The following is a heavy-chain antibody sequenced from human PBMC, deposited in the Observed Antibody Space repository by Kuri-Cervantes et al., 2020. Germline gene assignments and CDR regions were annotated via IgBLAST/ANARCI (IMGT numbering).Heavy chain of an antibody. J-gene: IGHJ6*03. CDR2: TYYRSKWYN. CDR1: GDSVSSNSAA. CDR3: AREEVSGSNYYYYMDV. V-gene: IGHV6-1*01. D-gene: IGHD2/OR15-2a*01. Sequence: SQTLSLTCAISGDSVSSNSAAWDWVRQSPSGGLEWLGRTYYRSKWYNDYAVPVKSQITINSDTSKNQFSPQLNSVTPEDTAVYYCAREEVSGSNYYYYMDVWGKGATVTVSS.